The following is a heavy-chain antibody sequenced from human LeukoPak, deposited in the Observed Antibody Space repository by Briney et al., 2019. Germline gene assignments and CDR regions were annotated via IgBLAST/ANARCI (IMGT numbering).Heavy chain of an antibody. D-gene: IGHD3-10*01. CDR2: INNDGSST. J-gene: IGHJ6*03. CDR3: ARVARGDYYYYYMDV. CDR1: GFTVSSYW. V-gene: IGHV3-74*01. Sequence: GGSLRLSCAASGFTVSSYWMHWVRQAPGKGLVWVSRINNDGSSTSYADSVQGRFTISRDNAKNTLYLQMNSLRAEDTALYYCARVARGDYYYYYMDVWGKGTTVTVSS.